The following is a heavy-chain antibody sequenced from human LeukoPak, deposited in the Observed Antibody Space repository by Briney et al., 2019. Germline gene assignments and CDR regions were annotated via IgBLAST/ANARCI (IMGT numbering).Heavy chain of an antibody. CDR1: GFTFSSFA. J-gene: IGHJ4*02. Sequence: PGGSLSLSCAASGFTFSSFAMTWVRQAAGKGLEWVSTITGSGGGTSYADSVKGRFTISRDNSKNTLYLQMNSLRAEDTAIYYCAKGQRYGDYWGQGTLVTVPS. CDR2: ITGSGGGT. D-gene: IGHD6-25*01. V-gene: IGHV3-23*01. CDR3: AKGQRYGDY.